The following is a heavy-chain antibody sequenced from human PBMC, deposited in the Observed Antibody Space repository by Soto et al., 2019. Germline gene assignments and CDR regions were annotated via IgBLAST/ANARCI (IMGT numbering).Heavy chain of an antibody. CDR1: GVPFSSYG. CDR3: ARSSYCSSTSCYFSDDAFDI. Sequence: HPGGSLRLSCAASGVPFSSYGMHWVRQAPGKGLEWVAVIWYDGSNKYYADSVKGRFTISRDNSKNTLYLQVNSLRAEDTAVYYCARSSYCSSTSCYFSDDAFDIWGQGTMVTVSS. V-gene: IGHV3-33*01. CDR2: IWYDGSNK. J-gene: IGHJ3*02. D-gene: IGHD2-2*01.